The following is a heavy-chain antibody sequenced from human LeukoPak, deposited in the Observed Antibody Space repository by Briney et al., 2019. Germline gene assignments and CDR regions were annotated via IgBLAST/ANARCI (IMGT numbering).Heavy chain of an antibody. J-gene: IGHJ4*02. V-gene: IGHV3-30-3*01. D-gene: IGHD1-1*01. CDR1: GFTFSSYA. CDR2: ISYDGSNK. CDR3: ARANNPTTYYFDY. Sequence: PGGSLRLSCAASGFTFSSYAMHWVRQAPGKGLEWVAVISYDGSNKYYADSVKGRFTISRDNSKNTLYLQMNSLRAEDTAVYYCARANNPTTYYFDYWGQGTLVTVSS.